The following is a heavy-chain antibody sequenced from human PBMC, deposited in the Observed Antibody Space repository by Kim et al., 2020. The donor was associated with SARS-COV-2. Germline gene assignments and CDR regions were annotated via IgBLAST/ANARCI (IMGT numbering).Heavy chain of an antibody. J-gene: IGHJ6*02. V-gene: IGHV3-9*01. Sequence: ADSGKGRFTVSRDNSKNALYLQMHSLKAEDTALYFCTRSSCYWKIGGGMGVWGQGTTVTVSS. D-gene: IGHD2-2*01. CDR3: TRSSCYWKIGGGMGV.